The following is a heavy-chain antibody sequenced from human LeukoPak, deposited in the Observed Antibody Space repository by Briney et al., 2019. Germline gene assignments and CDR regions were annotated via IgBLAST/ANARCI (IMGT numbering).Heavy chain of an antibody. Sequence: GGSLRLSCAASGLIVSNYWMSWVRQAPGKGLEWVANIKQDGGEKYYVDSVKGRFTISRDNVKNSLYLQMNSLRAEDTAVYYCANVFYYGMEVWGQGTTVTVSS. V-gene: IGHV3-7*01. CDR2: IKQDGGEK. CDR1: GLIVSNYW. CDR3: ANVFYYGMEV. J-gene: IGHJ6*02. D-gene: IGHD5/OR15-5a*01.